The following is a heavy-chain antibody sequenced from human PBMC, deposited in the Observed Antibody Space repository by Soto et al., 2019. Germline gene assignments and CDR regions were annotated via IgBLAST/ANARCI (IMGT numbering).Heavy chain of an antibody. CDR2: IYHSGST. Sequence: SETLSLTCAVSGGSISSSNWWSWVRQPPGKGLEWIGEIYHSGSTNYNPSLKSRVTISVDKSKNQFSLKLSSVTAADTAVYYCARLRGYSIYSSGWYGNYWGQGTLVTVSS. D-gene: IGHD6-19*01. CDR1: GGSISSSNW. V-gene: IGHV4-4*02. CDR3: ARLRGYSIYSSGWYGNY. J-gene: IGHJ4*02.